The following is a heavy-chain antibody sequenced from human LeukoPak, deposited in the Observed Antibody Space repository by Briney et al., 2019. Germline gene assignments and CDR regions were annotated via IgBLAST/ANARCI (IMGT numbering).Heavy chain of an antibody. J-gene: IGHJ4*02. CDR3: ARDPPPAYCGGDCYSV. CDR2: IYYSGST. V-gene: IGHV4-31*03. CDR1: GGSISSGGYY. Sequence: KPSETLSLTCTVSGGSISSGGYYWSWIRQHPGKGLEWIGYIYYSGSTYYNPSLKSRATISVDTSKNQYSLKLSSVTAADTAVYYCARDPPPAYCGGDCYSVWGQGTLVTVSS. D-gene: IGHD2-21*02.